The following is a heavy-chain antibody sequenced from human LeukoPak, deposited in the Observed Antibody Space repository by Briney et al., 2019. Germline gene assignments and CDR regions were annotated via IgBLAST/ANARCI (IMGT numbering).Heavy chain of an antibody. Sequence: GGSLRLSCAASGFMFSEYGMHWVRQAPGRGPEWVAFIRDDGSSQYFTESVKGRFTISRDNSKNTVSLQMNNLRSEDTAVYYCAKDWGARGCCGDYFDYWGQGSLVTVSS. CDR3: AKDWGARGCCGDYFDY. CDR2: IRDDGSSQ. V-gene: IGHV3-30*02. D-gene: IGHD6-19*01. CDR1: GFMFSEYG. J-gene: IGHJ4*02.